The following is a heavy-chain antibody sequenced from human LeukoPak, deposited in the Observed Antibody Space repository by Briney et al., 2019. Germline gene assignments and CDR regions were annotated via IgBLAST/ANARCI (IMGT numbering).Heavy chain of an antibody. CDR2: TNHSGST. J-gene: IGHJ6*02. Sequence: SETLSLTCAVYGGSFSGYYWSWIRQPPGKGLEWIGETNHSGSTNYNPSLKSRVTISVDASKNQFSLKLSSVTAADTAVYYCARDPYYYDSSGYQRAYYYYYGMDVWGQGTTVTVSS. CDR1: GGSFSGYY. CDR3: ARDPYYYDSSGYQRAYYYYYGMDV. V-gene: IGHV4-34*01. D-gene: IGHD3-22*01.